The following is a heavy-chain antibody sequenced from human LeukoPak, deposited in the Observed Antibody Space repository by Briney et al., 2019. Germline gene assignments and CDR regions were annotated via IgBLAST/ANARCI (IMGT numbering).Heavy chain of an antibody. J-gene: IGHJ4*02. CDR3: VTGDSGDNF. CDR2: LSRSGST. D-gene: IGHD6-19*01. V-gene: IGHV4-4*02. Sequence: SETRSLTCAVSGGSIATTSWWSWVRQPPGKGLEWIGELSRSGSTNYIPSLKSRVTISVDESNNQFSLKLSSMTAADTAVYYCVTGDSGDNFWGQGTLVTV. CDR1: GGSIATTSW.